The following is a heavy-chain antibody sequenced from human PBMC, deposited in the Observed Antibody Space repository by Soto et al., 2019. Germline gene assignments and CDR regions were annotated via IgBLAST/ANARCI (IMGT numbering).Heavy chain of an antibody. CDR2: IYTSGST. D-gene: IGHD3-3*01. V-gene: IGHV4-4*07. CDR1: GGSISSYY. Sequence: PSETLSLTCTVSGGSISSYYWSWIRQPAGKGLEWIGRIYTSGSTNYNPSLKSRVTMSVDTSKNQFSLKLSSVTAADTAVYYCARTFNYDFWSGYYEAFDYWGQGTLVTVSS. CDR3: ARTFNYDFWSGYYEAFDY. J-gene: IGHJ4*02.